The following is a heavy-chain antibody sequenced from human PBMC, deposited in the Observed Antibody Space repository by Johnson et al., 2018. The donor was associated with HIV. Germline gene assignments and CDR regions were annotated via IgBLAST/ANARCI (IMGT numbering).Heavy chain of an antibody. J-gene: IGHJ3*01. Sequence: QVQLVESGGGVVQPGRSLRLSCAASGFTFSSYTMYWVRQAPGKGLEWVAVISYDGSNEFYADSVKGRFTISRDNSKNTLYLQMNSLRAEDTAVYYCASGDDDGFWGQGTVVTVSS. D-gene: IGHD5-12*01. CDR2: ISYDGSNE. CDR3: ASGDDDGF. CDR1: GFTFSSYT. V-gene: IGHV3-30*04.